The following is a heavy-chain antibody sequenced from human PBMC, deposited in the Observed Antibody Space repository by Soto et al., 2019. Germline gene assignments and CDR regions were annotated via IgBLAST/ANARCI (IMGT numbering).Heavy chain of an antibody. D-gene: IGHD5-12*01. CDR2: ISSSSSTI. CDR3: ARDHSGAFSGYDPNSVNY. Sequence: PGGSLRLSCAASGFTFSSYSMNWVRQAPGKGLEWVSYISSSSSTIYYADSVKGRFTISRDNAKNSLYLQMNSLRAEDTAVYYCARDHSGAFSGYDPNSVNYWGQGTLVTVSS. J-gene: IGHJ4*02. V-gene: IGHV3-48*01. CDR1: GFTFSSYS.